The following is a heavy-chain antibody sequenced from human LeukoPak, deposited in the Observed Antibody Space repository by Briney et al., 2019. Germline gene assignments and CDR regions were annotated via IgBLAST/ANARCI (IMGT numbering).Heavy chain of an antibody. CDR3: AKNLYDSSGYYPYEYFQH. CDR1: GFTFSSYW. Sequence: GGSLRLSCAASGFTFSSYWMHWVRQAPGKGLEWVSAISGSGGSTYYADSVKGRFTISRDNSKNTLYLQMNSLRAEDTAVYYCAKNLYDSSGYYPYEYFQHWGQGTLVTVSS. D-gene: IGHD3-22*01. J-gene: IGHJ1*01. V-gene: IGHV3-23*01. CDR2: ISGSGGST.